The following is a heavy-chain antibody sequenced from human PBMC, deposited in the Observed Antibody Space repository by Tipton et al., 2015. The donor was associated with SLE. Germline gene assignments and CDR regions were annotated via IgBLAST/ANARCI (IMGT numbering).Heavy chain of an antibody. V-gene: IGHV3-23*01. CDR2: ITDSGDGA. CDR1: GFTFNTHG. Sequence: SLRLSCAASGFTFNTHGMSWLRQAPGKGLEWGSAITDSGDGANYAEPVKGRFTISRDNAKNSLYLQMNSLRVEDTAIYYCAAGNDYVNYWGQGTLVTVSS. D-gene: IGHD3-16*01. CDR3: AAGNDYVNY. J-gene: IGHJ4*02.